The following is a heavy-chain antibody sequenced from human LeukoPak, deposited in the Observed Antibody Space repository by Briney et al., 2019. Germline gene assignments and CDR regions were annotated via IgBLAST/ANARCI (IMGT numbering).Heavy chain of an antibody. V-gene: IGHV4-34*01. J-gene: IGHJ5*02. CDR3: ARREAHCSSTSCYFNS. D-gene: IGHD2-2*01. CDR2: INHSGST. Sequence: SETLSLTCAVCGGSFSGYYWSWIRQPPGKGLEWIGEINHSGSTNYNPSLKSRVTISVDTSKNQFSLKLSSATAADTAVYYCARREAHCSSTSCYFNSWGQGTLVTVSS. CDR1: GGSFSGYY.